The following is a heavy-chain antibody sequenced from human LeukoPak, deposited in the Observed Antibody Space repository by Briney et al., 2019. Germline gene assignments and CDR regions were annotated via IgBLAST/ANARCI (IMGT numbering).Heavy chain of an antibody. D-gene: IGHD1-7*01. CDR3: AKSFLELEAYDYYMDV. Sequence: GRSLRLSCVASGFSFSRYGMHWVRQAPGKGLEWLAVIWYDESNNFYADSVKGRFTISRDNSKKTLYLQLNSLRAEDTAVYFCAKSFLELEAYDYYMDVWGKGTTVTVPS. V-gene: IGHV3-33*06. J-gene: IGHJ6*03. CDR2: IWYDESNN. CDR1: GFSFSRYG.